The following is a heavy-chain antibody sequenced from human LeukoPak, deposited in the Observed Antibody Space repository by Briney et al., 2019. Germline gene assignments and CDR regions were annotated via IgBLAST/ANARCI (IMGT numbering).Heavy chain of an antibody. CDR2: IYYSGST. J-gene: IGHJ6*03. Sequence: PETLSLTCTVSAGSISSSSYFCGWIRQPPGKGRGWVGSIYYSGSTYYNPSLKSRVTISVDTSKNQFSLKLSSVTAADTAVYYCARLSRYCSSTSCFYYYYYMDVWGKGTTVTVSS. CDR1: AGSISSSSYF. CDR3: ARLSRYCSSTSCFYYYYYMDV. D-gene: IGHD2-2*01. V-gene: IGHV4-39*01.